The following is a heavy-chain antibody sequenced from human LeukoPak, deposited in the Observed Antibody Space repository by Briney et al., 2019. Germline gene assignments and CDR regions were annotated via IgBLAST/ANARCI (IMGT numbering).Heavy chain of an antibody. J-gene: IGHJ6*03. CDR1: GYTFTSYG. CDR2: ISAYNGNT. CDR3: ARVDYSARYCSSTSCHLGLYYYYYYMDV. Sequence: ASVKVSCKASGYTFTSYGISWVRQAPGQGLEWMGWISAYNGNTNYAKKPQGRVTMTTDTSTSTAYMELRSLRSDDTAVYYCARVDYSARYCSSTSCHLGLYYYYYYMDVWGKGTTVTVSS. V-gene: IGHV1-18*01. D-gene: IGHD2-2*01.